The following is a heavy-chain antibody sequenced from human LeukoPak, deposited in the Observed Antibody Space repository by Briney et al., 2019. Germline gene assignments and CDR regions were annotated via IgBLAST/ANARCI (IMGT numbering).Heavy chain of an antibody. CDR1: GGSLTSSNQY. V-gene: IGHV4-39*01. CDR3: ARSGERGYSYDYSAFDI. D-gene: IGHD5-18*01. J-gene: IGHJ3*02. CDR2: IYYSGRT. Sequence: SETLSLTCSVVGGSLTSSNQYWGWIRQPPGKGLERIGSIYYSGRTYYNPSLKSRATISVDTSKNQFSLKLSSVTAADTAVYYCARSGERGYSYDYSAFDIWGAGTMVTASP.